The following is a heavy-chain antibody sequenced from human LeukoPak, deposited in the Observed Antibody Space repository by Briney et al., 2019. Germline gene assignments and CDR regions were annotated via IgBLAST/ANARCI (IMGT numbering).Heavy chain of an antibody. CDR1: GGSIRSGGYS. V-gene: IGHV4-30-4*07. D-gene: IGHD3-22*01. J-gene: IGHJ6*03. CDR3: ARGNPYYDSSGYAGNYYYYYMDV. Sequence: PSETLSLTCAVSGGSIRSGGYSWSWIRQPPGERLEWIGYIYYSGSTYYNPSLKSRVAMSTDTSENQFSLELSSVTAADTAVYYCARGNPYYDSSGYAGNYYYYYMDVWGKGTTVTVSS. CDR2: IYYSGST.